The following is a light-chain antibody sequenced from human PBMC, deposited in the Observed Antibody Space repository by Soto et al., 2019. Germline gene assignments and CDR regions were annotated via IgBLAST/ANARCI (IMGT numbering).Light chain of an antibody. Sequence: ETLMTQSPATLSVSPGERATLSCRASQSVGSNFAWYQQKPGQARRLLISGASARATGIPVRCSGSGSGTDFTLTVSSLQSEDVAIYSCQQYNNWPLSFGGGTVVEIK. V-gene: IGKV3-15*01. CDR3: QQYNNWPLS. J-gene: IGKJ4*01. CDR1: QSVGSN. CDR2: GAS.